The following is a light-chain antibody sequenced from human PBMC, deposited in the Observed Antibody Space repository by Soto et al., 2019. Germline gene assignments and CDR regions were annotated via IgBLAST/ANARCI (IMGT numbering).Light chain of an antibody. V-gene: IGKV3-20*01. CDR3: QQYSSSPPEFT. CDR1: QSVSSSY. J-gene: IGKJ3*01. CDR2: GAS. Sequence: EIVLTQSPGTLSLSPGERATLSCRASQSVSSSYLAWYQQRPGQAPRLLIFGASYRATGIPDRFSGSWSGTDFTLTISRLAPEDFAVYYCQQYSSSPPEFTFGPGTRVDSK.